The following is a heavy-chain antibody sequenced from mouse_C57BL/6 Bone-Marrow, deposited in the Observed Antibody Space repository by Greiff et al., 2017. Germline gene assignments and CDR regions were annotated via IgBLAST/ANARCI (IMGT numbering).Heavy chain of an antibody. CDR3: ARLIYYGNYVGFAD. V-gene: IGHV5-12*01. D-gene: IGHD2-1*01. Sequence: DVKLVESGGGLVQPGGSLKLSCAASGFTFSDYYMYWVRQTPEKRLEWVAYLSNGGGSNYYPDTVKGRFTISRDNAKNTLNMQMSRLKTEDTAMYYCARLIYYGNYVGFADWGKGTLVTVSA. CDR1: GFTFSDYY. J-gene: IGHJ3*01. CDR2: LSNGGGSN.